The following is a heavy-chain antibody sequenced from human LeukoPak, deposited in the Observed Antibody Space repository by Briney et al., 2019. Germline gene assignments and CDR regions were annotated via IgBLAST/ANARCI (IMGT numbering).Heavy chain of an antibody. Sequence: GGSLRLSCAASGFTFTSYSMHRVRQAPGKGLEWVAFIRYDGSKKNYADSVKGRFTISRDNSKNTLDLQMNSLRAEDTAIYYCAKDRGADYFDFWGQGTLVAVSS. CDR3: AKDRGADYFDF. J-gene: IGHJ4*02. V-gene: IGHV3-30*02. CDR2: IRYDGSKK. D-gene: IGHD1-26*01. CDR1: GFTFTSYS.